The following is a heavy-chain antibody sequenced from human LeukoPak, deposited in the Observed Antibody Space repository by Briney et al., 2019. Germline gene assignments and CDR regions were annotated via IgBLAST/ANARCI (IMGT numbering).Heavy chain of an antibody. J-gene: IGHJ4*02. CDR1: GFTFSSYA. CDR3: AKEGEYDILTGYCRYFDY. D-gene: IGHD3-9*01. Sequence: GGSLRLSCAASGFTFSSYAMSWVRQAPGKGLEWVSAISGSGGSTYYADSVKGRFTISRDNSKNTLYLQMNSLRAEDTAVYYCAKEGEYDILTGYCRYFDYWGQGTLVTVSS. CDR2: ISGSGGST. V-gene: IGHV3-23*01.